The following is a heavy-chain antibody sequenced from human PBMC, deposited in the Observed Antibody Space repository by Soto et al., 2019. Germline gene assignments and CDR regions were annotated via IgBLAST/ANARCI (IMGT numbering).Heavy chain of an antibody. CDR1: GFTFSTYW. J-gene: IGHJ3*01. CDR2: ISLDGSRT. CDR3: VRDRDFYDGRGYASPGDAFDV. V-gene: IGHV3-74*01. D-gene: IGHD3-22*01. Sequence: EVQLVESGGGLVQPGGCLRLSCAVSGFTFSTYWMHWVRQVPGKGLVWVSRISLDGSRTSYADSVKGRFTISRDNAKNTLYLQMRSLRAEDSAVYFCVRDRDFYDGRGYASPGDAFDVWGHGTVVSVSS.